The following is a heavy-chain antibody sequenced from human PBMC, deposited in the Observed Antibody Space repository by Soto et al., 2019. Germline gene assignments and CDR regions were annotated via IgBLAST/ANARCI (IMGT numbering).Heavy chain of an antibody. V-gene: IGHV3-30*18. CDR1: GFTFSSYG. CDR3: AKDYSGSDQAGNDY. Sequence: QVQLVESGGGVVQPGRSLRLSCAASGFTFSSYGMHWVRQAPGKGLEWVAVISYDGSNKYYADSVKGRFTISRDNSKNTLYLQMNILRAEDTAVYYCAKDYSGSDQAGNDYWGQGTLVTVSS. J-gene: IGHJ4*02. CDR2: ISYDGSNK. D-gene: IGHD1-26*01.